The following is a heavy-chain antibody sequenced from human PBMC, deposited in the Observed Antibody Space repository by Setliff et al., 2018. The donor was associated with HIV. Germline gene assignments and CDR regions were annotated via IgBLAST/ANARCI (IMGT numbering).Heavy chain of an antibody. Sequence: ASVKVSCKASGYTFTAYGITWVRQAPGQGLEWMGWMSAYSGDTKYAQKIQGRVNMTRDTSTDTAYVELRSLRFDDTALYYCVRRYYYDKTGYGTFDIWGQGTVVTVSS. J-gene: IGHJ3*02. CDR3: VRRYYYDKTGYGTFDI. CDR2: MSAYSGDT. V-gene: IGHV1-18*04. D-gene: IGHD3-22*01. CDR1: GYTFTAYG.